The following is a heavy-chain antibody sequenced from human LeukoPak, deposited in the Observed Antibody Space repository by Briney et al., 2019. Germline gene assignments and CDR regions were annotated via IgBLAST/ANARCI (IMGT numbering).Heavy chain of an antibody. CDR1: GFTFSNYW. J-gene: IGHJ3*02. Sequence: PGGSLRLSCAASGFTFSNYWMHWVRQAPGKGLVWFSRIHSDGSSTTSADSVKGRFTISRDNAENTLYLQMNSLRAEDTAVYFCARGNAHAFDIWGQGTKVTVSS. CDR2: IHSDGSST. D-gene: IGHD1-1*01. V-gene: IGHV3-74*01. CDR3: ARGNAHAFDI.